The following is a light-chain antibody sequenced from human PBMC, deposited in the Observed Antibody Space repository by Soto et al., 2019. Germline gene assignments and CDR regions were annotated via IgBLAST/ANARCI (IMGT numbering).Light chain of an antibody. V-gene: IGLV1-44*01. Sequence: QSVLTQPPSASGTPGQRVTLSCSGSNSNIGSNTVNWYQQLPGTAPKLLIYGNDQRPSGVPDRFSGSKSGTSASLAISGLQSEDEADYYGAAWDDSLNGLLFGGGTQLTV. CDR1: NSNIGSNT. CDR2: GND. CDR3: AAWDDSLNGLL. J-gene: IGLJ2*01.